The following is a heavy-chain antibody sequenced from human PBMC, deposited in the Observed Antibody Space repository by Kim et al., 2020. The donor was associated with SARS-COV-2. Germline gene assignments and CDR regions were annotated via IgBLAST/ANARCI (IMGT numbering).Heavy chain of an antibody. CDR3: VRGHPGKLDY. Sequence: TNYAQKFQSRLTLTRDTSTSTLYMELTNLSSEDTALYYCVRGHPGKLDYWGQGTLVTVSS. V-gene: IGHV1-46*01. CDR2: T. J-gene: IGHJ4*02.